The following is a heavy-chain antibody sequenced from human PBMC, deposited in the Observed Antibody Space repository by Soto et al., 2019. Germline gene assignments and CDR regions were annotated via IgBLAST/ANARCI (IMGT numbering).Heavy chain of an antibody. D-gene: IGHD6-13*01. CDR2: ISYDGNNK. J-gene: IGHJ4*02. CDR1: GFTFSSYA. V-gene: IGHV3-30-3*01. Sequence: QVQLVESGGGVVQPGRSLRLSCAASGFTFSSYAMHWVRQTPGKGLEWVAVISYDGNNKYYADSVEGRFTISRDNSKNTLYLQMNSLRPEDTAVYYCARGAAAGPFDYWGQGALVTVSS. CDR3: ARGAAAGPFDY.